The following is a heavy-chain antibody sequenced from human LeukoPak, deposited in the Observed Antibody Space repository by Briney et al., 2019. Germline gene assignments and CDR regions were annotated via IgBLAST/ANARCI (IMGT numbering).Heavy chain of an antibody. V-gene: IGHV1-8*01. CDR2: MNPKSGNT. CDR3: ARVPPARGSSGWYMRWFDP. Sequence: ASVKVSCKASGYTFTSYDINWVRQATGQGLEWMGWMNPKSGNTGYAQKFQGRVTMTRNTSISTAYMELSSLRSEDTAVYYCARVPPARGSSGWYMRWFDPWGQGTLVTVSS. D-gene: IGHD6-19*01. J-gene: IGHJ5*02. CDR1: GYTFTSYD.